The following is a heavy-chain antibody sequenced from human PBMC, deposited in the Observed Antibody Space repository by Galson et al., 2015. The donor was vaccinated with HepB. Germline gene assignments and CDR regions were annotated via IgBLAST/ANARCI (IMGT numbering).Heavy chain of an antibody. Sequence: SLRLSCAASRFTFSSYSLNWVRQAPGKGLEWVSYISSSSNTIYYAESVKGRFTISRDNAKNSLYLQMNSLRAEDTAVYFCASVCGGDCYSSAFDIWGQGTMVTVSS. CDR3: ASVCGGDCYSSAFDI. D-gene: IGHD2-21*02. V-gene: IGHV3-48*04. J-gene: IGHJ3*02. CDR2: ISSSSNTI. CDR1: RFTFSSYS.